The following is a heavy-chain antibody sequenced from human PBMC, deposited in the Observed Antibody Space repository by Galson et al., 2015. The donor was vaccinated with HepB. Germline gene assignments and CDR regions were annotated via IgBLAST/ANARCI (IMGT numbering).Heavy chain of an antibody. J-gene: IGHJ6*02. CDR2: IIPIFGTA. D-gene: IGHD2-15*01. CDR1: GGTFSSYA. V-gene: IGHV1-69*13. CDR3: ASTIAATPKEPYYYYYGMDV. Sequence: SVKVSCKASGGTFSSYAISWVRQAPGQGLEWMGGIIPIFGTANYAQKFQGRVTITADESTSTDYMELSSLRSEDTAVYCCASTIAATPKEPYYYYYGMDVWGQGTTVTVSS.